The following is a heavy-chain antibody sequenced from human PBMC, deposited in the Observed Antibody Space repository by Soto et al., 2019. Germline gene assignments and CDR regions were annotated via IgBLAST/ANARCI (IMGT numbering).Heavy chain of an antibody. D-gene: IGHD6-13*01. CDR3: ARSHPIAAAGSRVYDAFDI. J-gene: IGHJ3*02. CDR1: GFSLSTSGVG. V-gene: IGHV2-5*01. Sequence: QITLKESGPTLVKPTQTLTLTCTFSGFSLSTSGVGVGWIRQHPGKALEWLALIYWNDDKRYSPSLKSRLTITNDPSKNQVVLKMTNMDPVYTATYYCARSHPIAAAGSRVYDAFDIWGQGTMVTVSS. CDR2: IYWNDDK.